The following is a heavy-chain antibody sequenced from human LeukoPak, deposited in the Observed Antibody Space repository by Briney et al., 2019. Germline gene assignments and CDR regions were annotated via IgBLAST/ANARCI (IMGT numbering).Heavy chain of an antibody. J-gene: IGHJ4*02. CDR3: ARRRYNWNAIDY. D-gene: IGHD1-20*01. CDR2: ISSSGSTL. CDR1: GFTFSDYY. V-gene: IGHV3-11*01. Sequence: RGSLRLSCAASGFTFSDYYMSWIRQAPGKGLEWVSYISSSGSTLYYADSVKGRSTISRDNAKNSLYLQMNSLRAEDTAVYYCARRRYNWNAIDYWGQGTLVTVSS.